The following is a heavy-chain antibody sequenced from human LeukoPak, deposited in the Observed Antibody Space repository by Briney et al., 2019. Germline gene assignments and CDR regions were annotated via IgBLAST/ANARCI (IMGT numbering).Heavy chain of an antibody. D-gene: IGHD3-16*02. J-gene: IGHJ5*02. Sequence: SETLSLTCTVSGGSISSYYWSWIRQPPGKGLEWIGYIYYSGSTNYNPSLKSRVTISVDTSKNQFSLKLSSVTAADTAVYYCARQEGMITFGVVISTRFDPWGQGTLVTVSS. CDR3: ARQEGMITFGVVISTRFDP. V-gene: IGHV4-59*08. CDR1: GGSISSYY. CDR2: IYYSGST.